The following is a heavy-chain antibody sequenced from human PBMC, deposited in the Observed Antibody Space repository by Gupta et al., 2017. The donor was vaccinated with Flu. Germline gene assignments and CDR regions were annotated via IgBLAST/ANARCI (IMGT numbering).Heavy chain of an antibody. Sequence: EVQLIQSGAEVKKPGATVKISCKVSGYIFTDFYIHWVQKAPGKGPEWVGLVDPEDGKTIYAEKFQGRVTMSADTSTDTASMEVSSLRSEDTAVYYCATDKFPRYSSERCGFYVLGQGTRVTVSS. CDR3: ATDKFPRYSSERCGFYV. D-gene: IGHD2-21*01. V-gene: IGHV1-69-2*01. CDR2: VDPEDGKT. J-gene: IGHJ3*01. CDR1: GYIFTDFY.